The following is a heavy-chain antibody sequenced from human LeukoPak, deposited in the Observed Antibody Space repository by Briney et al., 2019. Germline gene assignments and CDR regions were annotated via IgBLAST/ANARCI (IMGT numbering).Heavy chain of an antibody. V-gene: IGHV3-23*01. J-gene: IGHJ4*02. D-gene: IGHD3-3*01. Sequence: PGGSLRLSCAASGFTFSSYAMSWVRQAPGKGLEWVSAISGSGGSAYYADSVKGRFTISRDNSRNTLYLQMNSLRAEDTAVYYCAKPPPRFLEWLFYFDYWGQGTLLTVSS. CDR2: ISGSGGSA. CDR1: GFTFSSYA. CDR3: AKPPPRFLEWLFYFDY.